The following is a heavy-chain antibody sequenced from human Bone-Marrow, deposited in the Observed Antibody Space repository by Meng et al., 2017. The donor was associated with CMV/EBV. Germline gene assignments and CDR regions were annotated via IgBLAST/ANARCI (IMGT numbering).Heavy chain of an antibody. D-gene: IGHD6-6*01. CDR2: IRSKANSYAT. CDR1: GFTFSGSA. Sequence: GESLKISCAASGFTFSGSAMHWVRQASGKGLEWVGRIRSKANSYATAYAASVDGRFTISRDDSKNTAYLQMNSLKTEDTAVYYCTFSIAPYYYYGLDVWGQGTTVTASS. V-gene: IGHV3-73*01. CDR3: TFSIAPYYYYGLDV. J-gene: IGHJ6*02.